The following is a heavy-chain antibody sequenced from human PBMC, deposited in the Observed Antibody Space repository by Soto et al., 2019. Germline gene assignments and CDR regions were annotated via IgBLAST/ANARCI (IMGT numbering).Heavy chain of an antibody. Sequence: QVQVVESGGGVVQPGRSLRLSCTESGFRFSDYVMHWVRQPPGKGLEWVAVIWWHGRDIFYEGSVKGRFTISRDNSKNILELQRNSLRVEATAVYYCARDPGGQSGNFIFDHWCQGTLVTVSS. D-gene: IGHD1-26*01. V-gene: IGHV3-33*01. CDR2: IWWHGRDI. CDR1: GFRFSDYV. CDR3: ARDPGGQSGNFIFDH. J-gene: IGHJ4*02.